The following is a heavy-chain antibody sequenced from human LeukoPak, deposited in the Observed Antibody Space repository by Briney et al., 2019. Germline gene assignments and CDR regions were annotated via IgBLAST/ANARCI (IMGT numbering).Heavy chain of an antibody. J-gene: IGHJ4*02. CDR2: ISGSGGST. Sequence: GGSLRLSCAASGFTFSSYAMSWVRQAPGKGLEWVSAISGSGGSTYYTDSVKGRFTISRDNSKNTLYLQMNSLRAEDTAVYYCAKVRPYSGSYYYYFDYWGQGTLVTVSS. CDR1: GFTFSSYA. D-gene: IGHD1-26*01. V-gene: IGHV3-23*01. CDR3: AKVRPYSGSYYYYFDY.